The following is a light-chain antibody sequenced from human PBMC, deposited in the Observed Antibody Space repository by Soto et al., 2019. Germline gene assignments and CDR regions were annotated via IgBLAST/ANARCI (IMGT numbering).Light chain of an antibody. J-gene: IGKJ1*01. CDR1: QSIDTY. V-gene: IGKV3-20*01. CDR2: GAS. CDR3: QQYGYSPQT. Sequence: EIVLTQSPATLSLSPGESVTLSCRASQSIDTYLAWYQQKPGQAPRLLIYGASNRATGIPDRFSGSGSGTDFTLTITRLEPEDFAVYYCQQYGYSPQTFGQGTKVDIK.